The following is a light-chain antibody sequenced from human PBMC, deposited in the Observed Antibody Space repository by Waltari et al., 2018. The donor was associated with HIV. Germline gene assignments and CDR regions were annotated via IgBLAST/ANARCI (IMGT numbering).Light chain of an antibody. CDR2: GVS. V-gene: IGLV2-8*01. Sequence: QSALTQPPSASGSPGQSVTISCTGTSSDVGEYSSVSWYQQHPGKVPKVIIFGVSKRPSGVPDRFSASKSGNTAFLTVSGLQAEDEAEYYCSSYAGWNNVVVGGGTKLTVL. J-gene: IGLJ2*01. CDR3: SSYAGWNNVV. CDR1: SSDVGEYSS.